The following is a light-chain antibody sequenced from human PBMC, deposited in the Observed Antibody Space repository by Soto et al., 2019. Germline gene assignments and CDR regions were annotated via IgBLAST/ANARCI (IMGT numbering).Light chain of an antibody. CDR3: QQYETFSGT. CDR1: QSIRNW. V-gene: IGKV1-5*01. Sequence: DIQMTQSPSSLSASVGDRVTITCRASQSIRNWLAWYQDKPGKAPKLLIYDASALPRGVPSRFSGSGSGTKFTLTIASLQPDDFATYYCQQYETFSGTFGPGTKVDIK. J-gene: IGKJ1*01. CDR2: DAS.